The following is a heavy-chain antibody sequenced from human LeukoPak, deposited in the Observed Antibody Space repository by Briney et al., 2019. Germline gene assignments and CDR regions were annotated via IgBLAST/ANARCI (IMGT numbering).Heavy chain of an antibody. CDR2: ISAYNGNT. D-gene: IGHD2-15*01. V-gene: IGHV1-18*01. CDR1: GYTFTSYG. CDR3: ARAACSWSCFDY. J-gene: IGHJ4*02. Sequence: ASVKVSCKASGYTFTSYGISWVRQAPGQGLEWMGWISAYNGNTNYAQKLQGRVTITRDTSASTVYMELSSLRSEDTAVYYCARAACSWSCFDYWGQGILVTVSS.